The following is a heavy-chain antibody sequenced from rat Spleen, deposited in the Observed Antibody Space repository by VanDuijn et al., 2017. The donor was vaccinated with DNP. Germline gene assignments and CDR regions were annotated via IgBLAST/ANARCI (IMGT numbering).Heavy chain of an antibody. CDR2: ISTGGGNT. J-gene: IGHJ2*01. CDR1: GFTFTNFD. CDR3: AGRPPPTRGPFDY. Sequence: EVQLGESGGGLVQPGRSLKLSCAASGFTFTNFDMAWVRQAPAKGLEWVATISTGGGNTYYRDSVKGRFTISRDNAKSTLYLQMDSLRSEDTATYYCAGRPPPTRGPFDYWGQGVTVTVSS. D-gene: IGHD1-4*01. V-gene: IGHV5S23*01.